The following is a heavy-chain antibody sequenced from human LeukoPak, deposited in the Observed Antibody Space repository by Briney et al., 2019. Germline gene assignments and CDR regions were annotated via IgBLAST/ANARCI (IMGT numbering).Heavy chain of an antibody. CDR2: ISSSSSYI. V-gene: IGHV3-21*01. CDR1: GFTFSSYS. Sequence: GGSLRLSCAASGFTFSSYSMNWVRQAPGKGLEWVSSISSSSSYIYYADSVKGRFTISRDNAKNTLYLQMNSLRVEDTAMYHCVKDGGGSYSTTYDYWGHGNLVTVSS. CDR3: VKDGGGSYSTTYDY. D-gene: IGHD3-10*01. J-gene: IGHJ4*01.